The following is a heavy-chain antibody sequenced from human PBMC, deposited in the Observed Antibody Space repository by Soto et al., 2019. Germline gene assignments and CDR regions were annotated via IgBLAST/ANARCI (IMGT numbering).Heavy chain of an antibody. CDR2: ISGSGGST. CDR3: AKEGGYCSSTSCYGRVYY. D-gene: IGHD2-2*03. Sequence: EVPLLESGGGLVQPGGSLRLSCAASGFTFSSYAMSWVRQAPGKGLEWVSAISGSGGSTYYADSVKGRFTISRDNSKNTLYLKMNSLRAEDTAVYYCAKEGGYCSSTSCYGRVYYWGQGTLVTVSS. V-gene: IGHV3-23*01. CDR1: GFTFSSYA. J-gene: IGHJ4*02.